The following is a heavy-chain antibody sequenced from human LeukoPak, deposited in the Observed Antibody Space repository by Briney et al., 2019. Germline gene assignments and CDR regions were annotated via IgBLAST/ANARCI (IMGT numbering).Heavy chain of an antibody. J-gene: IGHJ4*02. CDR1: GGSISSYY. CDR2: IYYSGST. Sequence: KPSETLCLTCTVSGGSISSYYWSWIRQPPGKGLEWIGYIYYSGSTNYNPSLKSRVTISVDTSKNQFSLKLSSVTAADTAVYYCARTQYCSSTSCYLDYWGQGTLVTVSS. CDR3: ARTQYCSSTSCYLDY. V-gene: IGHV4-59*08. D-gene: IGHD2-2*01.